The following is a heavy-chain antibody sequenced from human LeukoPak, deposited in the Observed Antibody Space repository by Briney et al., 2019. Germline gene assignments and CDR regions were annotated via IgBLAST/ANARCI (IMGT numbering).Heavy chain of an antibody. Sequence: GASVKVSCKASGYTFTSYDINWVRQATGQGLEWMGWMNPNSGNTGYAQKFQGRVTITRNTSISTAYMELSSLRSEDTAVYYCARGRGYGYNYLRGYYYYYYMDVWGKGTTVTVSS. J-gene: IGHJ6*03. V-gene: IGHV1-8*03. D-gene: IGHD5-24*01. CDR3: ARGRGYGYNYLRGYYYYYYMDV. CDR1: GYTFTSYD. CDR2: MNPNSGNT.